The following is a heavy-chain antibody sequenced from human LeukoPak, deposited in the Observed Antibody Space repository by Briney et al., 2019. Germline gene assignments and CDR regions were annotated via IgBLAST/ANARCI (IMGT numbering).Heavy chain of an antibody. D-gene: IGHD3-3*01. V-gene: IGHV1-3*01. CDR3: AREDYDFWSGYFN. CDR2: INAGNGNT. CDR1: GYTFTSYA. J-gene: IGHJ4*02. Sequence: ASVKVSRKASGYTFTSYAMHWVRQAPGQRLEWMGWINAGNGNTKYSQKFQGRVTITRDTSASTAYMELSSLRSEDTAVYYCAREDYDFWSGYFNWGQGTLVTVSS.